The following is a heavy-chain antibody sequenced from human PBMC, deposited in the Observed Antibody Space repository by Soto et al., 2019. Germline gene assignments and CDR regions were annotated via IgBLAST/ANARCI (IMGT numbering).Heavy chain of an antibody. V-gene: IGHV4-59*01. CDR3: ARLSGWDNWFDP. CDR1: GGSISSYY. J-gene: IGHJ5*02. D-gene: IGHD6-19*01. CDR2: IYYSGST. Sequence: SETLSLTCTVSGGSISSYYWSWIRQPPGKGLEWIGYIYYSGSTNYNPSLKSRVTISVDTSKNQFSLKLSSVTAADTAVYYCARLSGWDNWFDPWGQGTLVTAPQ.